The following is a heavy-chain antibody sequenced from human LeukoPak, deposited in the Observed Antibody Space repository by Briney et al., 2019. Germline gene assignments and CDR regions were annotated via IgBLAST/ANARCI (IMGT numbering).Heavy chain of an antibody. J-gene: IGHJ4*02. CDR2: IYYSGST. CDR1: GGSISSSSYY. Sequence: PSETLSLTCTVSGGSISSSSYYWGWIRQPPGKGLEWIGSIYYSGSTYYNPSLKSRVTISVDTSKNQFSLKLSSVTAADTAVYYCARPSSGWYFVYWGQGTLDTVSS. V-gene: IGHV4-39*01. D-gene: IGHD6-19*01. CDR3: ARPSSGWYFVY.